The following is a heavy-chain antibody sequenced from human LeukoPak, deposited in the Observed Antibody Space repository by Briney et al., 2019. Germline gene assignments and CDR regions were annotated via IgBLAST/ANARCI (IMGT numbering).Heavy chain of an antibody. Sequence: PPESLSLACSVSGALPSTYYWSWVRHPPTGGLEWVGYALYSGDSNINRNFTRRVPISVDTSKAQSSLKLTSLGAAGRAVYYCARSDPLGCFVHCGQGALVSVSP. CDR1: GALPSTYY. V-gene: IGHV4-59*01. CDR3: ARSDPLGCFVH. J-gene: IGHJ4*03. CDR2: ALYSGDS.